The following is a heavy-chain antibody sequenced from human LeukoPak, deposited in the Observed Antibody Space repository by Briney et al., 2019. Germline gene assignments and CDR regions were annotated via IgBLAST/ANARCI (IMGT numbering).Heavy chain of an antibody. V-gene: IGHV4-39*01. Sequence: SETLSLTCTVSGASTSSASYFWGWIRQPPGKGLEWIGTIYYGGRPYFNPSLNSRVTISVDASKNQFSLKLNSVTAADTAVYYRAVAGARYSDTGGLYAFDFWGRGTMVTVSS. CDR1: GASTSSASYF. CDR3: AVAGARYSDTGGLYAFDF. J-gene: IGHJ3*01. CDR2: IYYGGRP. D-gene: IGHD2-8*02.